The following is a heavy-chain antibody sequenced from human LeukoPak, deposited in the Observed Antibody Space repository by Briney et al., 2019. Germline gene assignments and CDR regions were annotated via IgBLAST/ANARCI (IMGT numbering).Heavy chain of an antibody. CDR2: ISHSGDT. J-gene: IGHJ4*02. D-gene: IGHD3-10*01. CDR1: GHSISSGYY. CDR3: ARDRGIRGTVDY. V-gene: IGHV4-38-2*02. Sequence: SETLSLTCAVSGHSISSGYYWGWIRQPPGKGLEWIGSISHSGDTYRNPSLTSRVTISVDTSKNQISLKLSSVTAADTAVYYCARDRGIRGTVDYWGQGTLVTVSP.